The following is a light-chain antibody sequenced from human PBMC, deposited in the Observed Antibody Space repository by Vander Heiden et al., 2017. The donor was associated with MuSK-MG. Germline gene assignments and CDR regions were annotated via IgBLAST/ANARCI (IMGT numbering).Light chain of an antibody. J-gene: IGLJ3*02. CDR1: SSDVGNYNL. CDR2: EGN. Sequence: QSALTQPASVSGSPGQSITISCPGSSSDVGNYNLVPWYQQHPGRAPEVIIFEGNKRPSGVSNRFSGSSSGNTASLTISGLQAEDEADYYCCSFADRTWVFGGGTKLTVL. V-gene: IGLV2-23*01. CDR3: CSFADRTWV.